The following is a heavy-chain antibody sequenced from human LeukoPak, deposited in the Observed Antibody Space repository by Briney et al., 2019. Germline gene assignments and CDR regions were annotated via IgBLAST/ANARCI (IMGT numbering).Heavy chain of an antibody. D-gene: IGHD3-22*01. J-gene: IGHJ3*02. Sequence: GALRLSCAASGSTFSSYGMHWVRQAPGKGLEWVAVIWYDGSNKYYADSVKGRFTISRDNSKNTLCLQMNSLRAEDTAVYYCARGGRGSAAVVAPRSFDIWGQGTMVTVSS. CDR3: ARGGRGSAAVVAPRSFDI. CDR1: GSTFSSYG. CDR2: IWYDGSNK. V-gene: IGHV3-33*01.